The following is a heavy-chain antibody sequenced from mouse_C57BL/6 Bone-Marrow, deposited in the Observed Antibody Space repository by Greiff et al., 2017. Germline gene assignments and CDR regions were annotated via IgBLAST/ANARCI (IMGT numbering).Heavy chain of an antibody. CDR3: SRSRNYYVTTY. J-gene: IGHJ2*01. D-gene: IGHD1-1*01. CDR2: IDPEDGET. V-gene: IGHV14-2*01. Sequence: EVQLQQSGAELVKPGASVKLSCTASGFNIKDSYIHWVKQRTEQGLEWIGRIDPEDGETKYAPKFQDKATITADTSSNTAYLQLSSLTSEDTAVYYCSRSRNYYVTTYWGQGTTLPVSS. CDR1: GFNIKDSY.